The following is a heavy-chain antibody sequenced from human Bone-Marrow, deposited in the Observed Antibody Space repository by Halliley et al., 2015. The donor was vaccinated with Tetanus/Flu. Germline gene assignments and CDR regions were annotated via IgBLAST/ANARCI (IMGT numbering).Heavy chain of an antibody. V-gene: IGHV4-39*01. Sequence: LRLSCSVSGGSISRSSYYWGWIRQPPGKGLEWIGSIYYSGSTDYNPSLKSRVTISVGTSKNQFSLKLSSVTAADTAVYYCARDYGEVWFDPWGQGTLVTVSS. D-gene: IGHD4-17*01. CDR2: IYYSGST. CDR3: ARDYGEVWFDP. CDR1: GGSISRSSYY. J-gene: IGHJ5*02.